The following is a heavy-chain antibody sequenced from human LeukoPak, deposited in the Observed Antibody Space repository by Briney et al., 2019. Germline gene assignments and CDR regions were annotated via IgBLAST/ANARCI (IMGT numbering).Heavy chain of an antibody. CDR3: ARPRYRTGTPLDY. J-gene: IGHJ4*02. D-gene: IGHD1-1*01. V-gene: IGHV4-34*01. CDR2: ISHSGST. Sequence: PSETLSLTCAVYGGSFSGYYWSWIRQPPGKGLEWIGEISHSGSTNYNPSLKSRVTISVDTSKNQFSLKLSSVTAADTAVYYCARPRYRTGTPLDYWGQGTLVTVSS. CDR1: GGSFSGYY.